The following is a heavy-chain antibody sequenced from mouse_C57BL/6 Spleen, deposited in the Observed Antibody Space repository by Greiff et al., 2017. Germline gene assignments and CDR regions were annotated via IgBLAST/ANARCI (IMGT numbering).Heavy chain of an antibody. Sequence: VQLQQPGAELVRPGTSVKLSCKASGYTFTSYWMHWVKQRPGQGLEWIGVIDPSDSYTNYNQKFKGKATLTVDTSSSTAYMQLSSLTSEDSAVYYCARGWDGGWFAYWGQGTLVTVSA. CDR2: IDPSDSYT. V-gene: IGHV1-59*01. CDR1: GYTFTSYW. D-gene: IGHD4-1*01. J-gene: IGHJ3*01. CDR3: ARGWDGGWFAY.